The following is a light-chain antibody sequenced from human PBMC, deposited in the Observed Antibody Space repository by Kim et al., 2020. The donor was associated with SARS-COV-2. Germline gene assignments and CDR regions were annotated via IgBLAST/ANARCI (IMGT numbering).Light chain of an antibody. CDR1: QSVTSNS. J-gene: IGKJ4*01. Sequence: VCPGERATLSCRASQSVTSNSLAWYQQKPGQTPRLLIYGASSRAPGIPDRFSGSGSGTDFSLTISRLEPEDFAVYYCQQYGSSPRFGGGTKVDIK. V-gene: IGKV3-20*01. CDR3: QQYGSSPR. CDR2: GAS.